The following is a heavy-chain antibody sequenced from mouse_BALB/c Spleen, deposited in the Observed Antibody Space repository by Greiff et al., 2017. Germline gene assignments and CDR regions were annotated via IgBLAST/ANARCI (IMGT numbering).Heavy chain of an antibody. CDR2: INPSNGGT. CDR1: GYTFISYY. V-gene: IGHV1S81*02. J-gene: IGHJ4*01. D-gene: IGHD2-4*01. Sequence: VQLQQPGAELVKPGASVKLSCKASGYTFISYYMYWVMQRPGQGLEWIGGINPSNGGTNFNEKCKSKATLTVDKSSSTAYMQLSSLTSEDSSVYYCTRGITTGYYAMDYWGQGTSVTVSS. CDR3: TRGITTGYYAMDY.